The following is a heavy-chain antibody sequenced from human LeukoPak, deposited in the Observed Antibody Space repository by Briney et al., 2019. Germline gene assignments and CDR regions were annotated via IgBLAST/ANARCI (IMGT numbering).Heavy chain of an antibody. Sequence: GGSLRLSCAASGFTFSRHWMHWVRQGSGKGLVWVSRINTDGSNPNYADSVKGRFTISRDNAKNTLYLQMNSLRAEDTAVYYCARDLGSFDPWGQGTLVTVSS. CDR3: ARDLGSFDP. CDR1: GFTFSRHW. J-gene: IGHJ5*02. CDR2: INTDGSNP. V-gene: IGHV3-74*01.